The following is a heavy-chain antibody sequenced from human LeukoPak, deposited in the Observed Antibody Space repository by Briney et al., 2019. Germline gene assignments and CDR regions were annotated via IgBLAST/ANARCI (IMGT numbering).Heavy chain of an antibody. Sequence: SETLSLTCTVSGGSISSYYWSWIRQPPGKGLEGIGYIYYSGSTNYNPSLKSRVTISVDTSKNQFSLKLSSVTAADTAVYYCARAVGYCSGGSCYPGWFDPWGQGTLVTVSS. CDR2: IYYSGST. D-gene: IGHD2-15*01. J-gene: IGHJ5*02. CDR1: GGSISSYY. CDR3: ARAVGYCSGGSCYPGWFDP. V-gene: IGHV4-59*01.